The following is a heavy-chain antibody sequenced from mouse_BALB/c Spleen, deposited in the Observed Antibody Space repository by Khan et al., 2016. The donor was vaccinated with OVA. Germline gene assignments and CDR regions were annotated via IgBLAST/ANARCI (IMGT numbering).Heavy chain of an antibody. CDR1: GYSITSDYA. V-gene: IGHV3-2*02. CDR2: IGYSGST. D-gene: IGHD1-1*01. J-gene: IGHJ2*01. Sequence: EVQLQESGPGLVKPSQSLSLTCTVTGYSITSDYAWNWIRQFPGNKLGWMGYIGYSGSTTYNPSLKSRISITRDTSKNQFFLQLNSVTTEDTATYYCARGKLLLRYPDYFDYGGQGTTLTVSS. CDR3: ARGKLLLRYPDYFDY.